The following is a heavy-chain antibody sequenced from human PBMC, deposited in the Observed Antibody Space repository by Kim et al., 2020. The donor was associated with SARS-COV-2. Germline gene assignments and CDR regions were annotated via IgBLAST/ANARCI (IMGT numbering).Heavy chain of an antibody. Sequence: GGSLRLSCAASGFTFSNSWMQWVRQVPGKGLVWVSRINSGGSTINYADSVKGRFTISRDNAKNTLYLQMNSLRAEDTAVYYCARRYGSGSYYYFDYWGQGTLVTVSS. D-gene: IGHD3-10*01. CDR3: ARRYGSGSYYYFDY. CDR2: INSGGSTI. J-gene: IGHJ4*02. V-gene: IGHV3-74*01. CDR1: GFTFSNSW.